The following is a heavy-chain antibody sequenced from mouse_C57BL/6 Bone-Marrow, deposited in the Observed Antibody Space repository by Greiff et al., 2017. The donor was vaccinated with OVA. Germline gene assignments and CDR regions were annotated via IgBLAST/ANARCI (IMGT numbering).Heavy chain of an antibody. J-gene: IGHJ4*01. CDR3: TRGYSNYYAMDY. V-gene: IGHV1-15*01. D-gene: IGHD2-5*01. Sequence: QVQLQQSGAELVRPGASVTLSCKASGYTFTDYEMHWVKQTPVHGLEWIGAIVPETGGTASNQQFKGKAILTADKSSSTAYMELLSLTSEDSAVYYCTRGYSNYYAMDYWGQGTSVTVSS. CDR2: IVPETGGT. CDR1: GYTFTDYE.